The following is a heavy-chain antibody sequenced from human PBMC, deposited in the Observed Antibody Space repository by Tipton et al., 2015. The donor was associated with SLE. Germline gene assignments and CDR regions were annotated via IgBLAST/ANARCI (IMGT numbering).Heavy chain of an antibody. CDR1: GFTFSGSA. CDR2: ISYDGSNK. D-gene: IGHD2-8*01. CDR3: AKDLMYGHPGPYFDY. V-gene: IGHV3-30*04. Sequence: SLRLSCAASGFTFSGSAMHWVRQASGKGLEWVAVISYDGSNKYYADSVKGRFTISRDNSKNTLFLHMTSLRADDTAVYYCAKDLMYGHPGPYFDYWGQGSLVTVSS. J-gene: IGHJ4*02.